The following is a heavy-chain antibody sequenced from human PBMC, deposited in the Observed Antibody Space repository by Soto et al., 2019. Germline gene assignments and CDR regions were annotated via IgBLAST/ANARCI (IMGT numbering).Heavy chain of an antibody. CDR3: AKAGVVVPAAINYYYGMDV. J-gene: IGHJ6*02. D-gene: IGHD2-2*01. Sequence: GGSLRLSCAASGFTFSSYAMSWVRQAPGEGLEWVSAISGSGGSTYYADSVKGRFTISRDNSKNTLYLQMNSLRAEDTAVYYCAKAGVVVPAAINYYYGMDVWGQGTTVTVSS. V-gene: IGHV3-23*01. CDR1: GFTFSSYA. CDR2: ISGSGGST.